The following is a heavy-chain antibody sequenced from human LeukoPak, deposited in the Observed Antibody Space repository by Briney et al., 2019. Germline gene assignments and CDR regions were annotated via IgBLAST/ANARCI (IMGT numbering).Heavy chain of an antibody. CDR1: GFTFSSYA. J-gene: IGHJ5*02. D-gene: IGHD6-25*01. CDR3: ASNLQRGEP. Sequence: GSLRLSCAASGFTFSSYAMSWIRQPPGKGLEWIGSIYYSGSTYYNPSLKSRVTISVDTSKNQFSLKLSSVTAADTAVYYCASNLQRGEPWGQGTLVTVSS. V-gene: IGHV4-39*01. CDR2: IYYSGST.